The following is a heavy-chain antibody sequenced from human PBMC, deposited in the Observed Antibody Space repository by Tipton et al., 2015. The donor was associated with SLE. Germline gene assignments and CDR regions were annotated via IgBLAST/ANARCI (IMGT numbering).Heavy chain of an antibody. Sequence: TLSLTCTVSGGSVSSGDYYWSWIRQPPGKGLEWIGEINHSGSTNYNPSLKSRVTISVDTSKNQFSLKLSSVSAADTAVYYCARLYYSRGYWGQGTLVTVSS. CDR3: ARLYYSRGY. D-gene: IGHD4-11*01. V-gene: IGHV4-30-4*01. J-gene: IGHJ4*02. CDR1: GGSVSSGDYY. CDR2: INHSGST.